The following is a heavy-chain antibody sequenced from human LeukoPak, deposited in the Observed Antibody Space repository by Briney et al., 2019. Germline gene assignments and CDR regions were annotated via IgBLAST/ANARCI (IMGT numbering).Heavy chain of an antibody. D-gene: IGHD3-3*01. CDR1: GFTFSDFA. J-gene: IGHJ6*02. CDR3: VRAHSIHNYHYGIDV. Sequence: GGSLRLSCAASGFTFSDFATHWLRQAPGKGLEYVSTISSNGISPYYANSVKGRFTISRDNSKNTLYLQMGSLRADDTAVYYCVRAHSIHNYHYGIDVWGHGTTVTVSS. V-gene: IGHV3-64*01. CDR2: ISSNGISP.